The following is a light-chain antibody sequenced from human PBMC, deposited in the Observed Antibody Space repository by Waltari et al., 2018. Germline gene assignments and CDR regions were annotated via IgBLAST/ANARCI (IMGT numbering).Light chain of an antibody. J-gene: IGKJ3*01. CDR3: QQSYNTPRT. CDR2: AAS. CDR1: QSISTH. V-gene: IGKV1-39*01. Sequence: DIQMTQSPSSLSASVGDRVFITCRASQSISTHLNWYQQKPGKAPKLLIYAASNYQSGVPSRFSGRGSETDFTLTISSLQPEDFAVYYCQQSYNTPRTFGPGTKVDIK.